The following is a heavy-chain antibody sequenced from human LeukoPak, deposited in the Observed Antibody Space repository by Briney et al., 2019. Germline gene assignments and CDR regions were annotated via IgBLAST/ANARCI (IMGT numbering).Heavy chain of an antibody. Sequence: ASVKVSCKASGGTFSSYAISWVRQAPGQGLEWMGWINTNTGNPTYAQGFTGRFVFSLDTSVSTAYLQISSLKAEDTAVYYCARPQSDCGGDCYYRAFDIWGQGTMVTVSS. CDR3: ARPQSDCGGDCYYRAFDI. D-gene: IGHD2-21*02. J-gene: IGHJ3*02. CDR1: GGTFSSYA. V-gene: IGHV7-4-1*02. CDR2: INTNTGNP.